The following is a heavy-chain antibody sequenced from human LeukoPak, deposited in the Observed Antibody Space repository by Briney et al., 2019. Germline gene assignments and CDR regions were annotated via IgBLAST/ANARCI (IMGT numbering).Heavy chain of an antibody. CDR1: GFTFSSYG. CDR2: IWYDGSNK. Sequence: GGSLRLSCAASGFTFSSYGMHWVRQAPGKGLEWVAVIWYDGSNKYYADSVKGRFTISRDNAKNSLYLQMNSLRAEDTALYYCAKDMGTAMVKGAFDIWGQGTMVTVSS. J-gene: IGHJ3*02. V-gene: IGHV3-33*03. CDR3: AKDMGTAMVKGAFDI. D-gene: IGHD5-18*01.